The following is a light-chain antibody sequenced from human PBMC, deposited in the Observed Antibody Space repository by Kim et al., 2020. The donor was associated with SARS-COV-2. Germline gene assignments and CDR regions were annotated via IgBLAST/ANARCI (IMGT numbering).Light chain of an antibody. Sequence: RQRVTISCYGSRSNIGNNAVNWYQQLPGKAPKLLIYYDDLLPSGVSDRFSGSKSGTSASLAISGLQSEDEADYYCAAWDDSLNGVVFGGGTQLTVL. V-gene: IGLV1-36*01. CDR1: RSNIGNNA. CDR3: AAWDDSLNGVV. CDR2: YDD. J-gene: IGLJ2*01.